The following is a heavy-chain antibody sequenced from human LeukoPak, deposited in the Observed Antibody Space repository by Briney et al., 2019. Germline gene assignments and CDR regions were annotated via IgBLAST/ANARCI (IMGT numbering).Heavy chain of an antibody. J-gene: IGHJ4*02. V-gene: IGHV4-59*01. CDR3: ARVQYSSSSVDY. CDR2: IYYSGST. Sequence: SETLSLTCTVSGGSISSYYWSWIRQPPGKGLEWIGYIYYSGSTNYNPSLKSRVTISVDTSKNQFSLKLSSVTAADTAVYYCARVQYSSSSVDYWGQGTLVTVTS. D-gene: IGHD6-6*01. CDR1: GGSISSYY.